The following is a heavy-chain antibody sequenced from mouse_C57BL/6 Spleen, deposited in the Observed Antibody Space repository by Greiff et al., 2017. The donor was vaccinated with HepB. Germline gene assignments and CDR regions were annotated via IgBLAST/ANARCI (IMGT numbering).Heavy chain of an antibody. CDR1: GFTFSSYA. CDR3: ARDLGGTTIVTKGFDY. D-gene: IGHD2-2*01. CDR2: ISDGGSYT. Sequence: XVMLVESGGGLVKPGGSLKLSYAASGFTFSSYAMSWVRQTPEKRLAWVATISDGGSYTYYPDNVKGRFTISRDNAKNNLYLQMSHLKSEDTAMYYCARDLGGTTIVTKGFDYWGQGTTLTVSS. J-gene: IGHJ2*01. V-gene: IGHV5-4*01.